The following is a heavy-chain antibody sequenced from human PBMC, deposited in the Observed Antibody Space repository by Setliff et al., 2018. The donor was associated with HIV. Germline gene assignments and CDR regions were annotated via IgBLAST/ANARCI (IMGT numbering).Heavy chain of an antibody. CDR3: ARPNYYDSSGSFDY. D-gene: IGHD3-22*01. J-gene: IGHJ4*02. CDR1: GFTFSDYY. V-gene: IGHV3-11*06. Sequence: GGSLRLSCAASGFTFSDYYMTWIRQAPGKGLEWISYISSSSSHTNYADSVKGRFTISRDNAKNSLYLQMNSLRAEDTAVYYCARPNYYDSSGSFDYWGQGTLVTVSS. CDR2: ISSSSSHT.